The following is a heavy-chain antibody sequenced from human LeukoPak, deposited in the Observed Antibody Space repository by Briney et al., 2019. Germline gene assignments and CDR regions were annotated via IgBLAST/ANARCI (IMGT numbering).Heavy chain of an antibody. J-gene: IGHJ4*02. CDR3: ARPREGGWLGADFDY. CDR2: IHPGDSDT. V-gene: IGHV5-51*01. Sequence: GESLKISRKGSGYTFTSYWIGWVRQVPGKGLELMGVIHPGDSDTRYSPSFQGQVTMSADKSISTAYLQWSSLKASDTAMYYCARPREGGWLGADFDYWGQGTLVTVSS. D-gene: IGHD5-12*01. CDR1: GYTFTSYW.